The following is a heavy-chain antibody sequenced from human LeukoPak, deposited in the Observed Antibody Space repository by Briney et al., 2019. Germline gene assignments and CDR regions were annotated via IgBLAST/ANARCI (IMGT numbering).Heavy chain of an antibody. CDR1: GFTFSDHY. J-gene: IGHJ4*02. Sequence: GGSLRLSCAASGFTFSDHYMDWVRQSPGKGLEWVGRVKNKATSYTTEYAASVKGRFTISRDDSKNSLYLQMNSLKTEDTAVYYRTRVRLGATTRYFDYWGQGALVTVSS. CDR3: TRVRLGATTRYFDY. V-gene: IGHV3-72*01. D-gene: IGHD1-26*01. CDR2: VKNKATSYTT.